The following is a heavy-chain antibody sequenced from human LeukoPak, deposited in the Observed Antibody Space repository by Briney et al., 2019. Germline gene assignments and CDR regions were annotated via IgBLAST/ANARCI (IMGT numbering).Heavy chain of an antibody. Sequence: ASVKVSCKASGGTFSSYAISWVRQAPGQGLEWMGRIIPIFGTANYAQKFQGRVTITTDESTSTAYMELSSLRSEDTAVYYCARGVSWAFDIWGQGTMVTVSS. J-gene: IGHJ3*02. CDR3: ARGVSWAFDI. V-gene: IGHV1-69*05. D-gene: IGHD2-8*01. CDR2: IIPIFGTA. CDR1: GGTFSSYA.